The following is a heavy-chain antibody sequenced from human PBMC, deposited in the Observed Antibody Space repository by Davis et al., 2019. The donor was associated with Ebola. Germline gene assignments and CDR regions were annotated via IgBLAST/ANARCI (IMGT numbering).Heavy chain of an antibody. CDR3: AREEGEWLVIRIAFDI. Sequence: GQSLKISCAASGFTFSTYSMSWVRHAPGKGLEWVSSISSDSDYIYYADSAKGRFTISRDNAKNSLYLQMNSLRDEDTAVYYCAREEGEWLVIRIAFDIWGQGTMVTVSS. V-gene: IGHV3-21*01. J-gene: IGHJ3*02. CDR2: ISSDSDYI. CDR1: GFTFSTYS. D-gene: IGHD6-19*01.